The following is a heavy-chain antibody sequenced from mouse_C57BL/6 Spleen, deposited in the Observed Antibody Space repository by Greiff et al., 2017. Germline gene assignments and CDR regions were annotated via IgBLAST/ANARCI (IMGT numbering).Heavy chain of an antibody. CDR3: ARDYGKYYAADY. V-gene: IGHV1-9*01. CDR1: GYTFTGYW. D-gene: IGHD1-1*01. J-gene: IGHJ4*01. Sequence: VQLQESGAELMKPGASVKLSCKATGYTFTGYWIDWVKQRPGHGLEWIGEILPGGGSTNYNEKFKGKATFTAAPSSNTAYMQLRSLTTEDSAIYSGARDYGKYYAADYWGQGTTVTVSS. CDR2: ILPGGGST.